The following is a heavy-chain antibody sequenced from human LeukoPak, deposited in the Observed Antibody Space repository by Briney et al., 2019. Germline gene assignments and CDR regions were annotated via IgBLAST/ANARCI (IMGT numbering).Heavy chain of an antibody. D-gene: IGHD3-9*01. V-gene: IGHV3-48*03. CDR3: ARDSLHNDGGTGYWYYFDY. J-gene: IGHJ4*02. CDR1: GFDFNIYE. CDR2: ISSSGSLV. Sequence: GGSLRLSCAASGFDFNIYEMIWVRQAPGKEPEWISYISSSGSLVYYADSVKGRFTVSRDNAQKSLFLQMIGLRVEDTAMYYCARDSLHNDGGTGYWYYFDYWGQGTPVTVSS.